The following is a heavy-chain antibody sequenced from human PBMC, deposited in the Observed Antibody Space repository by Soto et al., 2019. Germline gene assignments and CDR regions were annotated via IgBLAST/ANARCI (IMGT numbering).Heavy chain of an antibody. D-gene: IGHD3-10*01. Sequence: PSQTLSLTCAISGVSVSSNSAAWNWIRLSPSRGLEWLGRTYRRSKWHNDSAESVKSRITINPDTSKNEFSLHLNFVTPDDTAVYYCARDRAQYGMDVWGQGTTVTVSS. J-gene: IGHJ6*02. V-gene: IGHV6-1*01. CDR3: ARDRAQYGMDV. CDR1: GVSVSSNSAA. CDR2: TYRRSKWHN.